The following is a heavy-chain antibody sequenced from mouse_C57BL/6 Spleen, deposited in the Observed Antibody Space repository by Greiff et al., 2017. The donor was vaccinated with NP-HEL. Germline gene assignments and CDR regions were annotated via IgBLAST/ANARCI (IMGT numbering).Heavy chain of an antibody. V-gene: IGHV14-3*01. D-gene: IGHD4-1*01. CDR1: GFHIKNTY. J-gene: IGHJ4*01. CDR3: ARSSGTKDYAMDY. CDR2: IDPANGNT. Sequence: EVQLQQSVAELVRPGASVKLSCTASGFHIKNTYMHWVKQRPEQGLEWIGRIDPANGNTKYAPKFQGKATITADTSSNTAYLQLSSLTSEDTAIYYCARSSGTKDYAMDYWGQGTSVTVSS.